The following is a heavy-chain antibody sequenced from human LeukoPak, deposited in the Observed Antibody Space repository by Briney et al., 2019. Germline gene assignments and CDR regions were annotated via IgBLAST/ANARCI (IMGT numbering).Heavy chain of an antibody. D-gene: IGHD3-22*01. CDR2: INPSGGST. CDR3: ARANRVTMIVSNYYYYYYMDV. J-gene: IGHJ6*03. V-gene: IGHV1-46*01. Sequence: ASVKVSCKASGYTFTSYYMHWVRQAPGQGLEWMGIINPSGGSTSYAQKFQGRVTMTRDTSTSTVYLELSSLRSEDTAVYYCARANRVTMIVSNYYYYYYMDVWGKGTTVTVSS. CDR1: GYTFTSYY.